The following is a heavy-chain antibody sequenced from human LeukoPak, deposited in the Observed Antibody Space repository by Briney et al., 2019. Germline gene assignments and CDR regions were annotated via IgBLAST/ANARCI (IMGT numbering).Heavy chain of an antibody. V-gene: IGHV3-74*01. CDR1: GFTFSTYW. Sequence: PGGSLRLSCAASGFTFSTYWMHWVRQAPGEGLVWVSFINSDGSGTGYADSVKGRFTVSRDNAKNTLYLQMNSLRAEDTAVYYCSYGSGREGYTDVWGKGTTVTVSS. J-gene: IGHJ6*03. CDR2: INSDGSGT. D-gene: IGHD3-10*01. CDR3: SYGSGREGYTDV.